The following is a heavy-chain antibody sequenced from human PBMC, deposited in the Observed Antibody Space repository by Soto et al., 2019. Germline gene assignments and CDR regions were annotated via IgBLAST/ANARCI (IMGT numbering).Heavy chain of an antibody. J-gene: IGHJ5*02. Sequence: GALRLSCAVSGLTFSRYAMSWVRQAPGKGLEWVSAIINTGGDTLYADSVKARFTISGDNAKNTLYLQMNSLRAEDTAVYYCARVQSTGPVSSGQG. CDR3: ARVQSTGPVS. CDR2: IINTGGDT. CDR1: GLTFSRYA. D-gene: IGHD1-1*01. V-gene: IGHV3-23*01.